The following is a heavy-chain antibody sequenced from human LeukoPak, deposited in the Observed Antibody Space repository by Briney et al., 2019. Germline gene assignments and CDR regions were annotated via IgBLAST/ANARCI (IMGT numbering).Heavy chain of an antibody. D-gene: IGHD1-26*01. CDR1: GFTFDDYA. CDR2: ISWNSGSI. Sequence: PGGSLRLSCAASGFTFDDYAMHWVRQAPGKGLEWVSGISWNSGSIGYADSVKGRFTISRDNAKNSLYLQMNSLRAEDTALYYCAKDSWSVVGELVSYFDYWGQGTLVTVSS. CDR3: AKDSWSVVGELVSYFDY. J-gene: IGHJ4*02. V-gene: IGHV3-9*01.